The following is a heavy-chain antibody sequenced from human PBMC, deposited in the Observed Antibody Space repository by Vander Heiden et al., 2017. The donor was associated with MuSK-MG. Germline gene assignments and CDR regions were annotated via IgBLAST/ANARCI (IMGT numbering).Heavy chain of an antibody. Sequence: EGQLVESGGGLVQPGGSPRLSCIASGFSIYEFWMSWVRQAPGKGLEWVASINQHGTEIYYADSVKRRVTISRDNAKASLFLQFNTLTVGDTAVYYCTRNFRNAAGDGFQIWGRGT. J-gene: IGHJ3*01. D-gene: IGHD6-19*01. CDR1: GFSIYEFW. CDR3: TRNFRNAAGDGFQI. V-gene: IGHV3-7*03. CDR2: INQHGTEI.